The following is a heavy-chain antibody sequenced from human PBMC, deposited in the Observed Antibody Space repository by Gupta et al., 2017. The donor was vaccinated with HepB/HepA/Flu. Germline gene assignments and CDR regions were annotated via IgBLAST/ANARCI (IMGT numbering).Heavy chain of an antibody. CDR3: ARTDWNHLGMDV. Sequence: QVQLVQSGAEVKKPGASVEVSCKASGYTFTGYYMHWVRQAPGQGIEWMGWINPNSGGTNYAQKFQGWVTMTRATSISTDYTELSRMRSDDTAVEDCARTDWNHLGMDVWGQGTTVTVSS. V-gene: IGHV1-2*04. CDR2: INPNSGGT. D-gene: IGHD1-1*01. J-gene: IGHJ6*02. CDR1: GYTFTGYY.